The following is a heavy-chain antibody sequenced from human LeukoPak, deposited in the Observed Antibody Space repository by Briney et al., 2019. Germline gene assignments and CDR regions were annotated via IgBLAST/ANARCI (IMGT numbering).Heavy chain of an antibody. D-gene: IGHD3-16*01. CDR2: MNPNSGGT. J-gene: IGHJ4*02. CDR3: ARDSVTFGGRVVDY. CDR1: GYTFTGYY. V-gene: IGHV1-2*02. Sequence: ASVKVSCKASGYTFTGYYIHWVRQAPGQGVEWMGWMNPNSGGTNYAQKFQGRVTMTRDTSTSTAYMELRSLRSDDTAVYYCARDSVTFGGRVVDYWGQGTLVTVSS.